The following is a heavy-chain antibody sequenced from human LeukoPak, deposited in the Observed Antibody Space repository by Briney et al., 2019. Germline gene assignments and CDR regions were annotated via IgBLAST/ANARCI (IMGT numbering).Heavy chain of an antibody. Sequence: PGGSLRLSCAASGFTFDDYGMSWVRQAPGKGLEWASGINWNGGSTGYADSVKGRFTISRDNAKNSLHLQMNSRRAEDTALYYCARVRLREYDNWFDTWGQGTLVTVSS. V-gene: IGHV3-20*04. D-gene: IGHD3-3*01. CDR3: ARVRLREYDNWFDT. CDR2: INWNGGST. CDR1: GFTFDDYG. J-gene: IGHJ5*02.